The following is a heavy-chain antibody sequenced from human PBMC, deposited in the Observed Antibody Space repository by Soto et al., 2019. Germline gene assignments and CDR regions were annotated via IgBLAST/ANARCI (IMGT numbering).Heavy chain of an antibody. CDR1: GGSISSSSYY. Sequence: QLQLQESGPGLVKPSETLSLTCTVSGGSISSSSYYWGWIRQPPGKGLEWIGSIYYSGSTYYNPSLKSRVTISVDTSKNQFSLKLSSVTAADTAVYYCARHVQEGPNSSSWPPFDYWGQGTLVTVSS. J-gene: IGHJ4*02. CDR2: IYYSGST. CDR3: ARHVQEGPNSSSWPPFDY. V-gene: IGHV4-39*01. D-gene: IGHD6-13*01.